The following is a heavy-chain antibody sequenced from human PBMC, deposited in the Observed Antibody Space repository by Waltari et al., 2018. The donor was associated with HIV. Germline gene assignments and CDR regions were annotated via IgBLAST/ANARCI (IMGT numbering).Heavy chain of an antibody. J-gene: IGHJ5*02. Sequence: QVRLHQWGAGLLKPSDTLSLTCAVYGESLSGYYWAWIRQPPGKGLQWIGDIDDSGSVHPDPSLKSRGAMSVDTYKNQFSLKLRSVTAADTAVYYCAKKDLFGGTRGWFDPWGQGTSVVVSS. CDR2: IDDSGSV. D-gene: IGHD3-10*01. CDR3: AKKDLFGGTRGWFDP. V-gene: IGHV4-34*01. CDR1: GESLSGYY.